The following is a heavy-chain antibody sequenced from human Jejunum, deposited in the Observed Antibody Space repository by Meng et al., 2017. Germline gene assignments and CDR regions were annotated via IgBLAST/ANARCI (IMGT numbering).Heavy chain of an antibody. D-gene: IGHD6-13*01. CDR3: ARDRRYSSSWYGGNEY. CDR2: ITWNGGSI. J-gene: IGHJ4*02. V-gene: IGHV3-20*04. CDR1: GFTFDDYG. Sequence: GESLKISCAGSGFTFDDYGMSWARQGPGKGLEWVSSITWNGGSIGYADSVRGRFTISRDNAKNHLYLQMNSLKAEDTALYFCARDRRYSSSWYGGNEYWGQGTQVTVSS.